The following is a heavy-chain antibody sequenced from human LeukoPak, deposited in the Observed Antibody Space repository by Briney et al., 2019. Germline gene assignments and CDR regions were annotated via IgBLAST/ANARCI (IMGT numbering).Heavy chain of an antibody. Sequence: GGSLRLSCAASGFTFSSYAMSWVRQAPGKGLEWVSAISGSGGSTYYADSVKGRFTISRDNSKNTLYLQMNSLRAEDTAVYYCAKPRREEWYYYDSRGYYSSRAHFDYWGQGTLVTVSS. V-gene: IGHV3-23*01. CDR3: AKPRREEWYYYDSRGYYSSRAHFDY. CDR2: ISGSGGST. D-gene: IGHD3-22*01. J-gene: IGHJ4*02. CDR1: GFTFSSYA.